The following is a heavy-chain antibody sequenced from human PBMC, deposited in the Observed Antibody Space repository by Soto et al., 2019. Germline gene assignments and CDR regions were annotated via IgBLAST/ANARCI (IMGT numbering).Heavy chain of an antibody. V-gene: IGHV3-30-3*01. Sequence: QVQLVESGGGVVQPGRSLRLSCAASGFTFSSYAMHWVRQAPGKGLEWVAVISYDGSNKYYADSVKGRFTISRDNSKNTLYLQMNSLRAEDTAVYYCAREARVAAAIDYCGKGTLVTVSS. J-gene: IGHJ4*02. CDR3: AREARVAAAIDY. D-gene: IGHD6-13*01. CDR1: GFTFSSYA. CDR2: ISYDGSNK.